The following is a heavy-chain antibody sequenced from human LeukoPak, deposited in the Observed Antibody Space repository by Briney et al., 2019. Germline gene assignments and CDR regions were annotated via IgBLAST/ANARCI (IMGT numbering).Heavy chain of an antibody. CDR3: ARGGGGKGFDY. CDR2: ISGSGGST. CDR1: GFTFSSYG. D-gene: IGHD4-23*01. Sequence: GGSLRLSCAASGFTFSSYGMHWVRQAPGKGLEWVSAISGSGGSTYYADSVKGRFTISRDNSKNTLYLQMNSLRAEDTAVYYCARGGGGKGFDYCAQGPLVTVSS. V-gene: IGHV3-23*01. J-gene: IGHJ4*02.